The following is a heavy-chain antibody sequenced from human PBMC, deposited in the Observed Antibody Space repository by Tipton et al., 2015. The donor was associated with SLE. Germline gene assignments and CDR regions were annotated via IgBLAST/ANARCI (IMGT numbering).Heavy chain of an antibody. D-gene: IGHD4-23*01. J-gene: IGHJ3*02. CDR1: GFPFSILG. CDR3: AKEKSLIKLGALDI. CDR2: LQYDGSSE. V-gene: IGHV3-30*02. Sequence: SLRLSCAASGFPFSILGMHWVRQAPGKGLEWVAFLQYDGSSEYYSDSVKGRFTISRDNSKNTLYLQMNSLRPEDTAVYYCAKEKSLIKLGALDIWGQWTMVTVSS.